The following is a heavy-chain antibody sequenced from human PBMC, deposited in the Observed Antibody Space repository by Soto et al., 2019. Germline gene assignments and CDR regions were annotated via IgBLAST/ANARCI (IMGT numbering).Heavy chain of an antibody. CDR2: ISGSGGST. CDR1: GYTFSSYG. D-gene: IGHD3-3*01. Sequence: PGASLRLSCAASGYTFSSYGMHWVRQAPGKGLEWVSAISGSGGSTYYADSVKGRFTISRDNSKNTLYLQMHSLRAEETAVYYCAKDADFWSAEGAFDIWGQGTMVTVSS. V-gene: IGHV3-23*01. J-gene: IGHJ3*02. CDR3: AKDADFWSAEGAFDI.